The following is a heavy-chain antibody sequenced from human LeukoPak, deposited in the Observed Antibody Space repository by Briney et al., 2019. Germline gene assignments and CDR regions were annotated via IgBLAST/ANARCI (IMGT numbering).Heavy chain of an antibody. Sequence: PGGSLRLSCAASGFTFTSYAMHWVRQAPGKGLEWVAVISYDGSNKYYADSVKGRFTISRDNSKNTLYLQMNSLRAEDTAVYYCARSPYSSSSRFYYYYMDVWGKGTTVTVSS. J-gene: IGHJ6*03. CDR2: ISYDGSNK. CDR1: GFTFTSYA. D-gene: IGHD6-6*01. V-gene: IGHV3-30-3*01. CDR3: ARSPYSSSSRFYYYYMDV.